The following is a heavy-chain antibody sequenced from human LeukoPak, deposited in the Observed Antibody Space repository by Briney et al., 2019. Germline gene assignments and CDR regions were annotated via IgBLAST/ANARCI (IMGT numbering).Heavy chain of an antibody. Sequence: GSLRLSCAASGFTFSSYSMNWVRQAPGKGLEWVSVIYSGGSTYYADSVKGRFTISRDNSENTLYLQMNSLRAEDTAVYYCARDRVGATDYYYGMDVWGQGTTVTVSS. CDR3: ARDRVGATDYYYGMDV. V-gene: IGHV3-66*01. CDR2: IYSGGST. J-gene: IGHJ6*02. CDR1: GFTFSSYS. D-gene: IGHD1-26*01.